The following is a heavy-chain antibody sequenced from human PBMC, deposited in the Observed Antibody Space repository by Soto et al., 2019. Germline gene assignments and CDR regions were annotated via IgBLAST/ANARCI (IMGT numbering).Heavy chain of an antibody. CDR1: GGSISSSSYY. D-gene: IGHD3-16*01. V-gene: IGHV4-39*01. CDR3: AGGIPTPSPFYYYNRDV. J-gene: IGHJ6*03. Sequence: SETLSLTCTVSGGSISSSSYYWGWIRQPPGKGLGWIGSIYYSGSTYYNPSLKSRVTISVGTSKNQFSLKLSSVTAADTAVYYCAGGIPTPSPFYYYNRDVWAKGTTVTVSS. CDR2: IYYSGST.